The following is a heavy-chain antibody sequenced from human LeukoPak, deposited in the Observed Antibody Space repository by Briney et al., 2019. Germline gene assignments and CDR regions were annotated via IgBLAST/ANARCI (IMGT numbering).Heavy chain of an antibody. D-gene: IGHD3-22*01. Sequence: GGSLRLSCAASGFTFSSYSVNWARQAPGKGLEWVSSISTTSSYIYYADSVKGRFTISRDNAKNSLFLQMNSLRAEDTAMYYCARGLYYDSSGYYLDSWGQGTLVTVSS. CDR3: ARGLYYDSSGYYLDS. J-gene: IGHJ4*02. CDR1: GFTFSSYS. CDR2: ISTTSSYI. V-gene: IGHV3-21*01.